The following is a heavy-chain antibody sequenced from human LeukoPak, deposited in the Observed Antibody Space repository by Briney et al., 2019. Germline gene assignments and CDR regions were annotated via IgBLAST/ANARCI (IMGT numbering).Heavy chain of an antibody. CDR2: IHRSGSP. D-gene: IGHD1-14*01. V-gene: IGHV4-4*02. J-gene: IGHJ4*02. CDR3: ARDIRGGFNPGAY. Sequence: SETLSLTCTVSLDSTTSNFWSWVRQPPGKTLEWIGEIHRSGSPNYNPSLQSRVPISIDRSRNQIVLELSSVTAADTAVYYCARDIRGGFNPGAYWGQGILVTVSS. CDR1: LDSTTSNF.